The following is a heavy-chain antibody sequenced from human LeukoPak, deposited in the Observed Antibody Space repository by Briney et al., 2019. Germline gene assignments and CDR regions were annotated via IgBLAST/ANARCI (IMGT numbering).Heavy chain of an antibody. CDR1: GFTLSSYE. Sequence: GGTLRLSCAASGFTLSSYEMNWVRQAPGKGLERVSYIRSSDNTIYYAEPVKGRFTISRDNAKNSLYLQMNSLRAEDTAVYYCTRGGFCSSTICYLWNAFDIWGQGTVVTVSS. V-gene: IGHV3-48*03. CDR2: IRSSDNTI. D-gene: IGHD2-2*01. CDR3: TRGGFCSSTICYLWNAFDI. J-gene: IGHJ3*02.